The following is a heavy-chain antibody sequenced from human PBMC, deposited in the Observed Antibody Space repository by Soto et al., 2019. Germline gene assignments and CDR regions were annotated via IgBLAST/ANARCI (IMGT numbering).Heavy chain of an antibody. D-gene: IGHD2-21*01. Sequence: PGGSLRLSCAASGFSVSDAYMDWVRQAPGRGLEWIGRIRYKGLGYSTDYAATVKGRFTLSRDDSMNSLYLQMNSLEIEDTAVYFCGKEIAYCDNPVCSRPIDSWGQGTLVTVSS. CDR2: IRYKGLGYST. CDR1: GFSVSDAY. V-gene: IGHV3-72*01. CDR3: GKEIAYCDNPVCSRPIDS. J-gene: IGHJ4*02.